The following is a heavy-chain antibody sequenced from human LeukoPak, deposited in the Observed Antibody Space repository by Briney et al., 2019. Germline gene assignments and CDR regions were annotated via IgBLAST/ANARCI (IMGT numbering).Heavy chain of an antibody. V-gene: IGHV3-30*03. CDR3: AREVAKRGTVTFDY. J-gene: IGHJ4*02. CDR2: ISYDGNKR. CDR1: GFTFRNYG. D-gene: IGHD4-17*01. Sequence: GGSPRLSCAASGFTFRNYGMHWVRQAPGKGLEWVAVISYDGNKRFYEDSVKGRFIISRDNSRNTLYLQLNSLRGGNTAVYFCAREVAKRGTVTFDYWGRGTLVTVSS.